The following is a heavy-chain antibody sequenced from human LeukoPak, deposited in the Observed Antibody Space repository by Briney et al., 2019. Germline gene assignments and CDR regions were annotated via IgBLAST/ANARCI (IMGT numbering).Heavy chain of an antibody. CDR3: ARDEWGDAFDI. Sequence: PGGSLRLSCAASGLTFSSYSMNWVRQAPGRGLEWVSSISSSSSYIHSADSVRGRFTISRDNAKNSLFLQMNSLRAEDTAVYYCARDEWGDAFDICSQGTMITVFS. V-gene: IGHV3-21*01. CDR1: GLTFSSYS. J-gene: IGHJ3*02. CDR2: ISSSSSYI. D-gene: IGHD1-26*01.